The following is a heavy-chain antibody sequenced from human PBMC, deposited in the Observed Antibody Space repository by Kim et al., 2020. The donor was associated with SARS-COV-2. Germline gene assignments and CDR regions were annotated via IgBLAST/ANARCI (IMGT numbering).Heavy chain of an antibody. CDR3: AKVQKGGSSSWHH. Sequence: YADSVKGRFTISRDNSKNSLYLQMNSLRTEDTALYYCAKVQKGGSSSWHHWGQGTLVTVSS. J-gene: IGHJ5*02. D-gene: IGHD6-13*01. V-gene: IGHV3-43*01.